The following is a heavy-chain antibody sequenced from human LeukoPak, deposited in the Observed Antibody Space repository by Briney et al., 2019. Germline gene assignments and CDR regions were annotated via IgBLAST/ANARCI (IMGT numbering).Heavy chain of an antibody. Sequence: WIGLIFTSGSTNYNPSLKSRVTMSVDTSKNQFSLKLSSGTAADTAVYYCARERIGGLDYWGQGTLVTVSP. V-gene: IGHV4-4*07. J-gene: IGHJ4*02. CDR3: ARERIGGLDY. CDR2: IFTSGST. D-gene: IGHD3-16*01.